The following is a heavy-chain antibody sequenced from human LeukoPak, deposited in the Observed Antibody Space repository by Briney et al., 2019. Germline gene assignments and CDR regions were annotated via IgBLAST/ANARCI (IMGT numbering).Heavy chain of an antibody. CDR3: ARYGADCFDY. CDR1: GFMFSSYS. Sequence: GGSLRLSCAASGFMFSSYSMNWVRQAPGKGLEWVASISYTSTYKFYADSLKGRFTLSRDKTENSLYLQMNSLRAEDTAVYYCARYGADCFDYWGQGALVTVSS. D-gene: IGHD4/OR15-4a*01. CDR2: ISYTSTYK. V-gene: IGHV3-21*01. J-gene: IGHJ4*02.